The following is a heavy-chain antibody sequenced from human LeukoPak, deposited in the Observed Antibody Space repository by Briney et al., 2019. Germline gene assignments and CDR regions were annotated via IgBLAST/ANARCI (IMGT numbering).Heavy chain of an antibody. D-gene: IGHD1-1*01. V-gene: IGHV3-33*01. Sequence: GGSLRLSRAASGFTFSSYGMHWVRQAPGKGLEWVAVIWYDGSNKYYADSVKGRFTTSRDNSKNTLYLQMNSLRAEDTAVYYCAREVLKGTYYYYYGMDVWGQGTTVTVSS. CDR2: IWYDGSNK. CDR3: AREVLKGTYYYYYGMDV. CDR1: GFTFSSYG. J-gene: IGHJ6*02.